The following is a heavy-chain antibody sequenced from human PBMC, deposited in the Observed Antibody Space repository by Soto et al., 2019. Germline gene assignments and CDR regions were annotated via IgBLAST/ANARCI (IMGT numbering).Heavy chain of an antibody. CDR2: IWYDGSNK. V-gene: IGHV3-33*01. D-gene: IGHD6-13*01. CDR1: GFTFSSYG. J-gene: IGHJ5*02. Sequence: PGGSLRLSCAASGFTFSSYGMHWVRQAPGKGLEWVAVIWYDGSNKYYADSVKGRFTISRDNSKNTLYLQMNSLRAEDTAVYYCARVVGIAEDNWFDPWGQGTLVTVSS. CDR3: ARVVGIAEDNWFDP.